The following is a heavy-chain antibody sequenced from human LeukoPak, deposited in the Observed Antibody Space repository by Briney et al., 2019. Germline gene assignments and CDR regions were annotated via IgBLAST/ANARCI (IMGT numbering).Heavy chain of an antibody. D-gene: IGHD2-15*01. CDR2: INHSGST. J-gene: IGHJ4*02. CDR1: GGSFSGYY. Sequence: SETLSLTCAVYGGSFSGYYWSWIRQPPGKGLEWIGEINHSGSTDYNPSLKSRVTISVDTSKNQFSLKLSSVTAADTAVYYCARDRVYCSGGSCYPSYYLDSWGQGTLVTVSP. CDR3: ARDRVYCSGGSCYPSYYLDS. V-gene: IGHV4-34*01.